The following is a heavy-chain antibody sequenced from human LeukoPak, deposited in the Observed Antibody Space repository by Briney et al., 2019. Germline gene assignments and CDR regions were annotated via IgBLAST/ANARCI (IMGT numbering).Heavy chain of an antibody. CDR1: GFTFSDYY. D-gene: IGHD5-24*01. Sequence: GGSLRLSCAASGFTFSDYYMSWIRQAPGKGLAWVSYISSSGSTIYYADSVKGRFTISRDNAKNSLYLQMNSLRAEDTAVYYCARDPTEMATAYFDYWGQGTLVTVSS. J-gene: IGHJ4*02. V-gene: IGHV3-11*01. CDR2: ISSSGSTI. CDR3: ARDPTEMATAYFDY.